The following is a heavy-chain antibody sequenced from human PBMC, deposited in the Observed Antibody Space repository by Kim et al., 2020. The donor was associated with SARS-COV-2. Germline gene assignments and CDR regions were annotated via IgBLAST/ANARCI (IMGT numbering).Heavy chain of an antibody. CDR2: IYYSGST. CDR3: ARRHYYYGMDV. J-gene: IGHJ6*02. CDR1: GGSISSYY. V-gene: IGHV4-59*01. Sequence: SETLSLTCTVSGGSISSYYWSWIRQPPGKGLEWIGYIYYSGSTNYNPSLKSRVTISVDTSKNQFSLKLSSVTAADTAVYYCARRHYYYGMDVWGQGTTVTVSS.